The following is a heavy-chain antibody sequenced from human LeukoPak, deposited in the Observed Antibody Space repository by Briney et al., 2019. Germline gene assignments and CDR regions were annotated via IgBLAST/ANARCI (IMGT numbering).Heavy chain of an antibody. V-gene: IGHV1-2*02. CDR2: INPNSGDT. Sequence: ASVKVSCKASGYTFTDYYMHWVGQAPGQGLEWLGWINPNSGDTYYAQKFQGGVTMTRDTSISTAYMELSRLRSDDTAIYYCARGDYYDSSGFRWWGQGTLVTVSS. J-gene: IGHJ4*02. CDR1: GYTFTDYY. D-gene: IGHD3-22*01. CDR3: ARGDYYDSSGFRW.